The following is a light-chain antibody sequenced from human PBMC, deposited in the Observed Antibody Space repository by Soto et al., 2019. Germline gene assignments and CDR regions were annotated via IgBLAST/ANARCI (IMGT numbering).Light chain of an antibody. CDR2: KVS. V-gene: IGKV2-30*02. CDR3: MQGTHGSPD. Sequence: VMTQSPLSLPVTLGQPASISCRSSQSLVHSDGNTYLNWFQQRPGQSPRRLIYKVSNRDSGVPDRFSGSGSGTDFTLKISRVEAEDVAVYSCMQGTHGSPDFGPGTKVDI. J-gene: IGKJ3*01. CDR1: QSLVHSDGNTY.